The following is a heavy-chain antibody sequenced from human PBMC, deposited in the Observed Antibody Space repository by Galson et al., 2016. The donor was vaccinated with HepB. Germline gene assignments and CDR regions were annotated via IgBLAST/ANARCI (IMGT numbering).Heavy chain of an antibody. CDR2: IKHKGHGETT. CDR3: TTDVPDNRHDGDVDY. CDR1: GLTFTDAW. J-gene: IGHJ4*02. D-gene: IGHD1-20*01. Sequence: SLRLSCAVSGLTFTDAWLSWVRQAPGKGLEWIGRIKHKGHGETTDYGASVSGRFSVLRDDSRSLVYLQMNSLKTEDTAHYYCTTDVPDNRHDGDVDYWGQGTLVTVSS. V-gene: IGHV3-15*01.